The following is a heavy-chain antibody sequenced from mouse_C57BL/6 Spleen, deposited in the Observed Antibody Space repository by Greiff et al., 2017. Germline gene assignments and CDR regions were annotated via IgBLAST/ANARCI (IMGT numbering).Heavy chain of an antibody. J-gene: IGHJ2*01. V-gene: IGHV1-69*01. CDR2: IDPAGSYT. Sequence: VQLQQSGAELVMPGASVKLSCKASGYTFTSYWMHWVKQRPGQGLEWIGEIDPAGSYTNYNQKFKGKSTLTVDKSSSTAYMQLSSLTSEDAAVFYCASYGSVCWGQGTTLTVSS. D-gene: IGHD1-1*01. CDR3: ASYGSVC. CDR1: GYTFTSYW.